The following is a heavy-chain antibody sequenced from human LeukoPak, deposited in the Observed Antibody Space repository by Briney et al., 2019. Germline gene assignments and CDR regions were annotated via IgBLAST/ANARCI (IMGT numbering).Heavy chain of an antibody. CDR2: KYYSGSA. Sequence: SETLSLTCTVSGGSLSSSSYYWGWIRQPPGKGLEWIGYKYYSGSAKYNPSLKSRLTIPIDTSKNQFSLQLSSVTAADTATYYCATPYCSSISCLDVFNVWGPGTRVIVSS. V-gene: IGHV4-61*05. CDR3: ATPYCSSISCLDVFNV. CDR1: GGSLSSSSYY. D-gene: IGHD2-2*01. J-gene: IGHJ3*01.